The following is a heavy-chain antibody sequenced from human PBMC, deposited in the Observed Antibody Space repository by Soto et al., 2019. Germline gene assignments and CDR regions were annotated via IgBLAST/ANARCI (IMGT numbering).Heavy chain of an antibody. Sequence: SCPASGFIFSNYGMHWGRQAPGKGLEWVAVIWYDGSHESYSDSVKGRFTISRDNSKNTLFLQMNSLRAEDTAVYYCARDRYSYDSRAYQGVDWYFDLWGRGTLVTVSS. CDR1: GFIFSNYG. J-gene: IGHJ2*01. D-gene: IGHD3-22*01. CDR2: IWYDGSHE. V-gene: IGHV3-33*01. CDR3: ARDRYSYDSRAYQGVDWYFDL.